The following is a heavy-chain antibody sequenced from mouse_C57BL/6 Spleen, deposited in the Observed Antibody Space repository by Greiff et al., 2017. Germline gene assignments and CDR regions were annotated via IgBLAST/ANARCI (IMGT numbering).Heavy chain of an antibody. Sequence: QVQLKQPGAELVKPGASVKLSCKASGYTFTSYWMHWVKQRPGQGLEWIGMIHPNSGSTNYNEKFKSKATLTVDKSSITAYMQLSSLTSEDSAVYYCAREGTTVVAYYAMDYWGQGTSVTVSS. CDR2: IHPNSGST. J-gene: IGHJ4*01. D-gene: IGHD1-1*01. V-gene: IGHV1-64*01. CDR1: GYTFTSYW. CDR3: AREGTTVVAYYAMDY.